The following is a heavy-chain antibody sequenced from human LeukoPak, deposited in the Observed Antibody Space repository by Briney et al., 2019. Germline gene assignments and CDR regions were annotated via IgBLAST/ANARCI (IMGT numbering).Heavy chain of an antibody. V-gene: IGHV1-69*13. CDR3: ARGWGLYNWNSLDY. J-gene: IGHJ4*02. Sequence: GASVKVSCKASGGTFSSYAISWVRQAPGQGLEWMGGIIPIFGTANYAQKFQGRVTITADESTSTAYMELSSLRSEDTAVYYCARGWGLYNWNSLDYWGQGTLVTVSS. CDR1: GGTFSSYA. CDR2: IIPIFGTA. D-gene: IGHD1-7*01.